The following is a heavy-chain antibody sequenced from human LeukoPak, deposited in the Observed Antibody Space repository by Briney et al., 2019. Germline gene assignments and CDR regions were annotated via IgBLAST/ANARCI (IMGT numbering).Heavy chain of an antibody. V-gene: IGHV4-59*08. CDR3: ARLGDSTSRLYYFDY. Sequence: PSQTLSLTCTVSGGSISSYYWSWIRQPPGNGLEWIGYISYSGSTYYNPSLKSRVTISVDTSKSQVSLKLSSVTAADTAVYYCARLGDSTSRLYYFDYWGQGTLVTVSS. CDR1: GGSISSYY. J-gene: IGHJ4*02. D-gene: IGHD6-6*01. CDR2: ISYSGST.